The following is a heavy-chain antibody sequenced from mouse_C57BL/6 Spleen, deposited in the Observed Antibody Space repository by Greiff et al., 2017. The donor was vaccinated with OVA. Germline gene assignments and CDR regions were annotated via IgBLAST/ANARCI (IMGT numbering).Heavy chain of an antibody. V-gene: IGHV1-85*01. D-gene: IGHD1-1*01. J-gene: IGHJ1*03. CDR2: IYPRAGST. Sequence: QVQLQQSGPELVKPGASVKLSCKASGYTFTSYDINWVKQRPGQGLEWIGWIYPRAGSTKYNEKFKGKATLTVDTSSSTAYMELHSLTSEDSAVYFCAREGYYGSSEYFDVWGTGTTVTVSS. CDR1: GYTFTSYD. CDR3: AREGYYGSSEYFDV.